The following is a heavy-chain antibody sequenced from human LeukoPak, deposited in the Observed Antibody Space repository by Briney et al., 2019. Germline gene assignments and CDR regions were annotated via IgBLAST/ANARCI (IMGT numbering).Heavy chain of an antibody. D-gene: IGHD3-10*01. CDR2: MNPNSGNT. J-gene: IGHJ4*02. CDR1: GYTFTSYD. Sequence: ASVKVSCKASGYTFTSYDINWVRQATGQGLEWMGWMNPNSGNTGYAQRVQGRVTITRNTSISTAYMELSSLRSEDTAVYYCARDRAIYGSGSPAYWGQGTLVTVSS. V-gene: IGHV1-8*03. CDR3: ARDRAIYGSGSPAY.